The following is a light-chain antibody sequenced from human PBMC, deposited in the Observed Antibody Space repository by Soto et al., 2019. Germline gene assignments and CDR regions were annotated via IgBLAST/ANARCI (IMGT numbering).Light chain of an antibody. CDR1: RYNIGSNT. CDR3: AAWDDSLNGYVV. Sequence: QSVLTQPPSASGTPGQRVTISCSGSRYNIGSNTVNWYQQVPGTAPRLLIHRDHQRPSGVPDRFSGSKSGTSASLAISGLQSEDEADYYCAAWDDSLNGYVVFSGGTKVTVL. V-gene: IGLV1-44*01. J-gene: IGLJ2*01. CDR2: RDH.